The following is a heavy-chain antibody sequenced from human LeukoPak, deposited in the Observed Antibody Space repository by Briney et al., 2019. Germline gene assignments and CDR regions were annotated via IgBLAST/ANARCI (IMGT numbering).Heavy chain of an antibody. CDR1: GGSFSSFY. J-gene: IGHJ4*02. Sequence: SGTLSLTCAVYGGSFSSFYWNWIRQPPGKGLEWIGEINHSGSTNDNPSLKSRVTISVDTSKNLFSLNLSSVTAADTAVYYCANRRDGYNSWGQGTLVTVSS. CDR2: INHSGST. CDR3: ANRRDGYNS. D-gene: IGHD5-24*01. V-gene: IGHV4-34*01.